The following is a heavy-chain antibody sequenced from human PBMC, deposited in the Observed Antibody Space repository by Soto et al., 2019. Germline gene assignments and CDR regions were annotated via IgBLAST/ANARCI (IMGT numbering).Heavy chain of an antibody. J-gene: IGHJ5*02. CDR1: GGSFSGYY. D-gene: IGHD6-6*01. V-gene: IGHV4-34*01. CDR3: ARGRGEYSSNLKGNWFDP. Sequence: SETLSLTCAVYGGSFSGYYWSWIRQPPGKGLEWIGEINHSGSTNYNPSLKSRVTISVDTSKNQFSLKLSSVTAADTAVYYCARGRGEYSSNLKGNWFDPWGQGTLVTAPQ. CDR2: INHSGST.